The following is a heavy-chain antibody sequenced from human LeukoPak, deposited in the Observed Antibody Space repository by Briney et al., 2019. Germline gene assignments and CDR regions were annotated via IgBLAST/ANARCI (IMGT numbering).Heavy chain of an antibody. Sequence: PGGSLRLSCAASGFAFTNAWMNWVRQAPGKGLEWVGRIKSKTDGGTADYAAPVKGRFTISRDDSKNTLYLQMNSLKTEDTAVYYCPTTYYYDSSEGYWGQGTLVTVSS. CDR1: GFAFTNAW. CDR3: PTTYYYDSSEGY. J-gene: IGHJ4*02. CDR2: IKSKTDGGTA. V-gene: IGHV3-15*07. D-gene: IGHD3-22*01.